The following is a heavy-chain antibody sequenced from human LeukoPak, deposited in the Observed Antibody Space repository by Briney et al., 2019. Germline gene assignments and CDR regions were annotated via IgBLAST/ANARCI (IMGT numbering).Heavy chain of an antibody. CDR2: ISAHNGNT. V-gene: IGHV1-18*01. CDR1: GYTLTNYG. CDR3: ARDSDTRVIAVKFAY. J-gene: IGHJ4*02. Sequence: ASVKVSCKASGYTLTNYGMSWVRQAPGQGLEWMGWISAHNGNTNYAQKFQGRVTMTTDTSTNTAYMELRSLRSDDAAVYYCARDSDTRVIAVKFAYWGQGTLVTVSS. D-gene: IGHD6-19*01.